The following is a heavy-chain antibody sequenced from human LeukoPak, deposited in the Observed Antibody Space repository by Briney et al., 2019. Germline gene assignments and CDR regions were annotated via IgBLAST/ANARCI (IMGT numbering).Heavy chain of an antibody. V-gene: IGHV4-38-2*01. Sequence: SETLSLTCAVSGYSISSGYYWGWIRQPPGKGLEWIGCIYHSGSTYYNPSLKSRVTISVDTSKNQFSLKLSSVTAADTAVYYCAFNYDSSGYYPGYMDVWGKGTTVTVSS. CDR2: IYHSGST. D-gene: IGHD3-22*01. CDR1: GYSISSGYY. CDR3: AFNYDSSGYYPGYMDV. J-gene: IGHJ6*03.